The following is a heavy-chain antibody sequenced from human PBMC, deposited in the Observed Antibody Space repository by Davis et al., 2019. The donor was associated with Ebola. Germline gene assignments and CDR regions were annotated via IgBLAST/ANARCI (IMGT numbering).Heavy chain of an antibody. J-gene: IGHJ4*02. V-gene: IGHV7-4-1*02. CDR3: ARGMGELALN. CDR1: GYSFTDFA. Sequence: ASVNVSCKASGYSFTDFAINWLRQAPGQRFEWLGWITTNTASPTYARGFSERFVFSLDTSVDTAFLQINNLRAEDTAIYYCARGMGELALNWGQGTLVTVSS. D-gene: IGHD3-16*01. CDR2: ITTNTASP.